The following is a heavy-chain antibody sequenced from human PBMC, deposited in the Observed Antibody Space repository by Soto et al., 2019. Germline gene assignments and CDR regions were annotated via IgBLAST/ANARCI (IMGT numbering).Heavy chain of an antibody. CDR3: ARQGDPGGYYYYGMDV. Sequence: QVQLVQSGAEVKKPGSSVKVSCKASGGTFSSYAISWVRQAPGQGLEWMGGIIPILGTADYAPKFQGRVTITADESTSTAYMELRSLRSEDTAVYYCARQGDPGGYYYYGMDVWGQGTTVTVSS. CDR2: IIPILGTA. D-gene: IGHD2-21*02. J-gene: IGHJ6*02. CDR1: GGTFSSYA. V-gene: IGHV1-69*12.